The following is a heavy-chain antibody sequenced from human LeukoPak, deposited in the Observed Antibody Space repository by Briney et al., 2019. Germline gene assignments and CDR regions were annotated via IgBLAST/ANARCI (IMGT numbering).Heavy chain of an antibody. CDR3: ARVYRDTAMGGY. D-gene: IGHD5-18*01. CDR1: GYTFTSYY. Sequence: ASVKVSCKASGYTFTSYYMHWVRQAPGQGLEWMGWINPNSGCTNYAQKFQGRVTMTRDTSISTAYMELSRLRSDDTAVYYCARVYRDTAMGGYWGQGTLVTVSS. V-gene: IGHV1-2*02. J-gene: IGHJ4*02. CDR2: INPNSGCT.